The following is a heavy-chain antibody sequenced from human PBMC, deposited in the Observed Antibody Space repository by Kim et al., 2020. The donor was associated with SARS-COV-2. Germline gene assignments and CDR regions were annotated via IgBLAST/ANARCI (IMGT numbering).Heavy chain of an antibody. Sequence: AAYVEGRFTSSRDNSKNTLYLQMNSLRAEDTAVYYCAKEYSSSGSWFDPWGQGTLVTVSS. V-gene: IGHV3-23*01. CDR3: AKEYSSSGSWFDP. J-gene: IGHJ5*02. D-gene: IGHD6-6*01.